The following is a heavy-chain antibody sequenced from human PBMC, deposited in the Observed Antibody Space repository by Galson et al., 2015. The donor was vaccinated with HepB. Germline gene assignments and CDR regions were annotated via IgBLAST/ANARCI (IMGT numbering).Heavy chain of an antibody. V-gene: IGHV5-10-1*01. CDR3: ATRTRMHLWEYQYYYAMDV. CDR1: GYSTTTYW. Sequence: QSGAEVKKPGESLRISCKASGYSTTTYWITWVRQMPGKGLEWMGKIDPSDSYTNYSPSFRGHVTISVDKSTSTAYLQWNSLKASDTALYYCATRTRMHLWEYQYYYAMDVWGQGTTVTVSS. J-gene: IGHJ6*02. D-gene: IGHD3-3*02. CDR2: IDPSDSYT.